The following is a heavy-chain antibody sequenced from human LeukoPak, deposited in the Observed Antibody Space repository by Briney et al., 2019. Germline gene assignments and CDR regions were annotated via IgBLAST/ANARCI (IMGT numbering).Heavy chain of an antibody. D-gene: IGHD6-19*01. CDR3: ARIAMAGIGDGFDI. J-gene: IGHJ3*02. CDR1: GFTFDDYD. CDR2: INWNGGST. V-gene: IGHV3-20*04. Sequence: GGSLRLSCAASGFTFDDYDMSWVRQAPGKGLEWVSGINWNGGSTGYADSVKGRFTISRDNARNSLYLQMNSPRAEDTALYYCARIAMAGIGDGFDIWGQGTMVTVSS.